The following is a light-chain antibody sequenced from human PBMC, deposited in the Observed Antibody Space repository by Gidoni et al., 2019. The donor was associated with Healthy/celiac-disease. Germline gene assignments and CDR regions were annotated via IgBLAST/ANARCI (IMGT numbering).Light chain of an antibody. CDR3: QQSYSTRPS. CDR1: QSISSY. V-gene: IGKV1-39*01. J-gene: IGKJ2*03. CDR2: AAS. Sequence: DIQMIQSPSSLSASVGDRVTITCRASQSISSYLNWYQQKPGNAPKLLIYAASSLQRGVPSRFSGSGSGTDFTLTIISLQPEDFSTYYCQQSYSTRPSFGQXTKLEIK.